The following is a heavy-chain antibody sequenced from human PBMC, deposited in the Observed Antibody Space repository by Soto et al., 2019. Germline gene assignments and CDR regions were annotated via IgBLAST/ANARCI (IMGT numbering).Heavy chain of an antibody. J-gene: IGHJ4*02. V-gene: IGHV5-51*01. Sequence: GEAGTLSGTCSGDRFSSHLSGWDLQMPGKGLEWMGIIYPSDSDTRYSPSFQGQVTISADKSITSAYLQWSSLKASDTAMYYCARGGVASSTFDFWGQGTVVTVSS. CDR3: ARGGVASSTFDF. D-gene: IGHD3-3*01. CDR2: IYPSDSDT. CDR1: GDRFSSHL.